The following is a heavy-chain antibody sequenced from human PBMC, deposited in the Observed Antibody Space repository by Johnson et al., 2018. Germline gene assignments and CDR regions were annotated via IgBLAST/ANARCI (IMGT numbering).Heavy chain of an antibody. V-gene: IGHV3-33*01. Sequence: QVQLLESGGGVVQPGRSLRLSCVASGFTFSSYGMHWVRQAPGKGLEWVAVIWYDGSNKYYPDSVKGRFTIYSDNSKNTVYLQMNSLRAEDTAVYYWARDSHYDSSGYYYFAYYYYYMDVWGKGTTVTVSS. CDR1: GFTFSSYG. D-gene: IGHD3-22*01. CDR3: ARDSHYDSSGYYYFAYYYYYMDV. J-gene: IGHJ6*03. CDR2: IWYDGSNK.